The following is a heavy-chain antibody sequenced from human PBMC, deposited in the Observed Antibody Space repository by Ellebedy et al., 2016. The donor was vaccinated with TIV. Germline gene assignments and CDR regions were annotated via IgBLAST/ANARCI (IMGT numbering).Heavy chain of an antibody. J-gene: IGHJ4*02. Sequence: GESLKISCAASGFTFSNYWMSWVRQAPGKGLEWVANIKQDGSEKYYVDSVKGRFSISRDNAKNSLYVQMNSLRDEDTAVYYCARDQWLGRACYFDYWGQGTLLTVSS. D-gene: IGHD6-19*01. CDR2: IKQDGSEK. V-gene: IGHV3-7*01. CDR3: ARDQWLGRACYFDY. CDR1: GFTFSNYW.